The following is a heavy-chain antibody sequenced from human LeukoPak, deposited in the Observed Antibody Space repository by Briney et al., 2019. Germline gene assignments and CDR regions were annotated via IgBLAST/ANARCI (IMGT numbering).Heavy chain of an antibody. J-gene: IGHJ6*03. V-gene: IGHV3-11*01. CDR3: ARQTGTQLRYFDWLPTNYYYYYMDV. CDR1: GGSFSGYY. Sequence: LSLTCAVYGGSFSGYYWSWIRQAPGKGLEWVSYISSSGSTIYYADSVKGRFTISRDNAKNSLYLQMNSLRAEDTAVYYCARQTGTQLRYFDWLPTNYYYYYMDVWGKGTTVTISS. CDR2: ISSSGSTI. D-gene: IGHD3-9*01.